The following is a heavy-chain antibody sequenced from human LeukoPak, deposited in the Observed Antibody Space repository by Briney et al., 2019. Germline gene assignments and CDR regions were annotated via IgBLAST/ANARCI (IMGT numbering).Heavy chain of an antibody. CDR2: ISSSSYI. CDR3: ARVTFGYFDY. D-gene: IGHD3-16*01. CDR1: GFTFSSYS. J-gene: IGHJ4*02. V-gene: IGHV3-21*01. Sequence: GGSLRLSCAASGFTFSSYSMNWVRQAPGKGLEWVSSISSSSYIYYADSVKGRFTISRDNAKNSLYLQMNSLRAEDTTVYYCARVTFGYFDYWGQGTLVTVSS.